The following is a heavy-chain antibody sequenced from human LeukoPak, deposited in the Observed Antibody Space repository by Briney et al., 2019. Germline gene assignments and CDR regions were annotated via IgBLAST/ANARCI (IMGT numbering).Heavy chain of an antibody. Sequence: GGSLRLSCAASGFIFSTYPMGWVRQAPGKGLEWVAVITGGGATTYHADSLEGRFTTSRDNPKNVLFLQMDSLRAEDTAVYSCAKSRAPYCTNGACFRGLDYWGLGTLVTVSS. V-gene: IGHV3-23*01. CDR3: AKSRAPYCTNGACFRGLDY. D-gene: IGHD2-8*01. J-gene: IGHJ4*02. CDR2: ITGGGATT. CDR1: GFIFSTYP.